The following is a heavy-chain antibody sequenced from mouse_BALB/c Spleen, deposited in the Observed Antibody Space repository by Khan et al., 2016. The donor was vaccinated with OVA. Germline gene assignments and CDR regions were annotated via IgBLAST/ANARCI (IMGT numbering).Heavy chain of an antibody. D-gene: IGHD1-1*01. CDR1: GYTFINYW. V-gene: IGHV1-7*01. J-gene: IGHJ2*01. CDR2: INPSTGYT. CDR3: ARRGLRWDFDY. Sequence: VQLQQSGAELAKPGASVKMSCKASGYTFINYWILWVKQRPGQGLEWIGYINPSTGYTEYNQNFKDKATLTADKSSRTAYIQLSSLTSEDSAVYYCARRGLRWDFDYWGQGTTLTVSS.